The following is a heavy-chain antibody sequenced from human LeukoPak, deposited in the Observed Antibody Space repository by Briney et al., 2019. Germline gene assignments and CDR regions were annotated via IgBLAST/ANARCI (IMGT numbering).Heavy chain of an antibody. Sequence: ASVKVSCKVSGYTLTELSMHWVRQAPGKGLEWMGGFDPEDGETIYAQKFQGRVTITEDTSTDTAYMELSSLRSEDTAVYYCATIVFGSGSYSFDYWGQGTLVTVSS. V-gene: IGHV1-24*01. CDR2: FDPEDGET. CDR1: GYTLTELS. D-gene: IGHD3-10*01. CDR3: ATIVFGSGSYSFDY. J-gene: IGHJ4*02.